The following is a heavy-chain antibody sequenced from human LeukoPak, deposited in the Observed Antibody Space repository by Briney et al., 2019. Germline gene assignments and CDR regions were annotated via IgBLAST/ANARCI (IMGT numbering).Heavy chain of an antibody. D-gene: IGHD3-10*01. CDR1: GYSISTGYY. V-gene: IGHV4-38-2*02. CDR2: FYHSGST. Sequence: PSETLSLTCTVSGYSISTGYYWGWIRQPPGKGLGWVGTFYHSGSTYYNPSLKSRVTISVDTSKKQFSLKLSSVTAADTAVYYCARGRPDGSGSYYKFDPWGQGTLVTVSS. J-gene: IGHJ5*02. CDR3: ARGRPDGSGSYYKFDP.